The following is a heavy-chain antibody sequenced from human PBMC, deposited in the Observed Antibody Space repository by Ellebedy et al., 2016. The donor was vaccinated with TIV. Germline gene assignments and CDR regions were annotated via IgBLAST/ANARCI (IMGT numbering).Heavy chain of an antibody. D-gene: IGHD2-2*01. CDR2: IIPIFGTA. J-gene: IGHJ3*02. CDR1: GGTFSSYA. Sequence: SVKVSXKASGGTFSSYAISWVRQAPGQGLEWMGGIIPIFGTANYAQKFQGRVTITADESTSTAYMELSSLRSEDTAVYYCARDLCSSTSCLAAFDIWGQGTMVTVSS. CDR3: ARDLCSSTSCLAAFDI. V-gene: IGHV1-69*13.